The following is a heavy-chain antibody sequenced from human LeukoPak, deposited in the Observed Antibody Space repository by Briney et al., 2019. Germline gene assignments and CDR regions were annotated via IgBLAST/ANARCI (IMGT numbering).Heavy chain of an antibody. D-gene: IGHD3-10*01. J-gene: IGHJ3*01. V-gene: IGHV4-39*01. Sequence: SETLSLTCTVSGGSISSSSHYWGWIREPPGKGLEWIGSMYYSGSTYYNPSLKSRVTISVDTSKNQFSLKLSSVTAADTAVYYCARHSGTLDDAFDVWGQGTMVTVSS. CDR2: MYYSGST. CDR1: GGSISSSSHY. CDR3: ARHSGTLDDAFDV.